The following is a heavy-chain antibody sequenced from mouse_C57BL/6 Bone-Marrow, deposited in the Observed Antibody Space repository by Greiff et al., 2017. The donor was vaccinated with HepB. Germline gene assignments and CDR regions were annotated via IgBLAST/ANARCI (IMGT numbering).Heavy chain of an antibody. V-gene: IGHV1-64*01. CDR2: IHPNSGST. CDR3: ARGSNYLAWFAY. CDR1: GYTFTSYW. D-gene: IGHD2-5*01. J-gene: IGHJ3*01. Sequence: VQLQQPGAELVKPGASVKLSCKASGYTFTSYWMHWVKQRPGQGLEWIGMIHPNSGSTNYNEKFKSKATLTVDKSSSTAYMQISSLTSEDSAVYCCARGSNYLAWFAYWGQGTLVTVSA.